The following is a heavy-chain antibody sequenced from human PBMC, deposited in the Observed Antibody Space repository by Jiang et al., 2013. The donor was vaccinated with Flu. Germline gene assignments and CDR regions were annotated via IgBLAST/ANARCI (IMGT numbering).Heavy chain of an antibody. CDR2: IYHSGST. D-gene: IGHD2-2*01. V-gene: IGHV4-38-2*02. CDR3: ARDRETFVVVPAAMPWFDY. Sequence: LLKPSETLSLTCTVSGYSISSGYYWGWIRQPPGKGLEWIGSIYHSGSTYYNPSLKSRVTISVDTSKNQFSLKLSSVTAADTAVYYCARDRETFVVVPAAMPWFDYWGQGTLVTVSS. J-gene: IGHJ4*02. CDR1: GYSISSGYY.